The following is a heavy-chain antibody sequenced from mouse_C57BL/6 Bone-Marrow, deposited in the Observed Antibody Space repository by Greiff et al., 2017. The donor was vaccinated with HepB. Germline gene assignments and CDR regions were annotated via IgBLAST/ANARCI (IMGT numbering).Heavy chain of an antibody. Sequence: ESGPGLAKPSQTLSLTCSVTGYSITSDYWNWIRKFPGNKLEYMGYISYSGSTYYNPSLKSRNSITRDTYKNQYYLQLNSVTTEDTATYYCARGYGPFYYAMDYWGQGTSVTVSS. V-gene: IGHV3-8*01. CDR3: ARGYGPFYYAMDY. CDR2: ISYSGST. D-gene: IGHD3-1*01. J-gene: IGHJ4*01. CDR1: GYSITSDY.